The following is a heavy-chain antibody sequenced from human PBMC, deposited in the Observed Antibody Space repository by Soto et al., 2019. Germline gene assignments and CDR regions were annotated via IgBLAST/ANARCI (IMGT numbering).Heavy chain of an antibody. CDR2: ISGSGGST. CDR3: AKGPVWECSGGSCYFDY. J-gene: IGHJ4*02. Sequence: GSLRLSCAASGFTFSSYAMSWVRQAPGKGLEWVSAISGSGGSTYYADSVKGRFTISRDNSKNTLYLQMNSLRAEDTAVYYCAKGPVWECSGGSCYFDYWGQGTLVTVSS. V-gene: IGHV3-23*01. CDR1: GFTFSSYA. D-gene: IGHD2-15*01.